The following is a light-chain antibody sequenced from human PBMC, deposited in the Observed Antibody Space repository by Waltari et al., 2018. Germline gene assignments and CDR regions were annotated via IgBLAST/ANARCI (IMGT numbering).Light chain of an antibody. CDR3: ALYMGSGIWV. Sequence: QTVVTQEPSLSVSPGGTVPLTCALSSGSLSTTSYATWYQQTPGQAPRTLVYKANARSSGVPDRFSGSILGNTAALTITGAQADDESDYYCALYMGSGIWVFGGGT. CDR1: SGSLSTTSY. CDR2: KAN. V-gene: IGLV8-61*01. J-gene: IGLJ3*02.